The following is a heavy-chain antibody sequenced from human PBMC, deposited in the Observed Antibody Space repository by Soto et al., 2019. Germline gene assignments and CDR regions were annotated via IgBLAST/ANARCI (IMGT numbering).Heavy chain of an antibody. V-gene: IGHV4-59*01. CDR3: ARECSSCRNYYDSSGYYRYFDY. CDR2: IYYSGST. Sequence: SETLSLTCTVSGGSISSYYWSWIRQPPGKGLEWIGYIYYSGSTNYNPSLKSRVTISVDTSKNQFSLKLSSVTAADTAVYYCARECSSCRNYYDSSGYYRYFDYWGQGTLVTV. D-gene: IGHD3-22*01. J-gene: IGHJ4*02. CDR1: GGSISSYY.